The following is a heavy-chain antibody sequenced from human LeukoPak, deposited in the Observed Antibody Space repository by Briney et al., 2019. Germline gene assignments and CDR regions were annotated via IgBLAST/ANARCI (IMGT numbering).Heavy chain of an antibody. CDR2: IYYSGST. V-gene: IGHV4-59*13. J-gene: IGHJ4*02. CDR3: AREPPGEQWLVRYFDY. D-gene: IGHD6-19*01. CDR1: GGSISSYY. Sequence: SETLSRTCNVSGGSISSYYWSWIRQPPGNGLEWLGYIYYSGSTNYNPSLKSRVTISVDTSKNQFSLKLSSVTAADTAVYYCAREPPGEQWLVRYFDYWGQGTLVTVSS.